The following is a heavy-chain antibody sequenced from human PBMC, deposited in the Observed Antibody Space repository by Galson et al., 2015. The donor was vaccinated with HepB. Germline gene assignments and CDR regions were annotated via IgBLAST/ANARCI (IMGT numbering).Heavy chain of an antibody. CDR2: IFPIFGTA. CDR1: GGTFKTYA. Sequence: SVKVSCKASGGTFKTYAISWVRQAPGHGLERMGGIFPIFGTANYAQSFQGRVTIIADASTSTVYMELSSLRSEDTAVYYCATVPLYYYDSGGRPYYFNYWGQGTLVTVSS. V-gene: IGHV1-69*13. CDR3: ATVPLYYYDSGGRPYYFNY. D-gene: IGHD3-22*01. J-gene: IGHJ4*02.